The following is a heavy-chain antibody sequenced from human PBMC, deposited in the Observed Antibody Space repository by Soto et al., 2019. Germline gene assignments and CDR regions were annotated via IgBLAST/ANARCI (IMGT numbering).Heavy chain of an antibody. J-gene: IGHJ4*02. V-gene: IGHV3-30*04. Sequence: SLRLSCAASGFNFSSYAMHWVRQAPGKGLEWVAVISYDGGKKYYADSVKGRFTISRDNSKNTLYVEMNSPSAEDTAVYYCAREGQPAAGTTPHNWGQGTLVTVSS. D-gene: IGHD6-13*01. CDR2: ISYDGGKK. CDR3: AREGQPAAGTTPHN. CDR1: GFNFSSYA.